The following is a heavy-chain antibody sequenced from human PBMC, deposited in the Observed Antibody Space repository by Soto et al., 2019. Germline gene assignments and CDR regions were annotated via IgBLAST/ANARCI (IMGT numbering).Heavy chain of an antibody. CDR1: GGTFSSYA. CDR2: IIPIFGTA. CDR3: ARDTKSSSSSFGFWWFDP. J-gene: IGHJ5*02. D-gene: IGHD6-6*01. V-gene: IGHV1-69*13. Sequence: GASVKVSCKASGGTFSSYAISWVRQAPGQGLEWMGGIIPIFGTANYAQKFQGRVTITADESTSTAYMELSSLRSEDTAVYYCARDTKSSSSSFGFWWFDPWGQGTLVTVSS.